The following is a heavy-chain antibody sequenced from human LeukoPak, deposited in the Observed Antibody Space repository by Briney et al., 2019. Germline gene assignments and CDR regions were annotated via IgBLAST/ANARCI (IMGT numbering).Heavy chain of an antibody. J-gene: IGHJ4*02. CDR2: IYTSGST. CDR1: GGSISSYY. CDR3: ARSMADSRIDY. D-gene: IGHD6-6*01. V-gene: IGHV4-4*07. Sequence: SETLSLTCTVSGGSISSYYWSWIRQPAGKGLEWIGRIYTSGSTNHNPSLKSRVTISVDKSKSQFSLKLNSVTAADTAVYYCARSMADSRIDYWGQGTLVTVSP.